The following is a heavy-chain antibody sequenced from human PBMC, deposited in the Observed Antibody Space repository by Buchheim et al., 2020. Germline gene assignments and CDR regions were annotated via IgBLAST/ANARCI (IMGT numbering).Heavy chain of an antibody. J-gene: IGHJ4*01. CDR1: GGSVSSFY. V-gene: IGHV4-34*01. D-gene: IGHD3-22*01. CDR3: ARGPRYYYEISGYYNY. Sequence: QVQLQQWGAGLLKPSETLSLTCAVYGGSVSSFYWTWIRQPPGKGLEWIGEIDHSGSSNYNPSLKSRVTISEDTSKNHCYLKLSSVTAADTAVYYCARGPRYYYEISGYYNYWGQGTL. CDR2: IDHSGSS.